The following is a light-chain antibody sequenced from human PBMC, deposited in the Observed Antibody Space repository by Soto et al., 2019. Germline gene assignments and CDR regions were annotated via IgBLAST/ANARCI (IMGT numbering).Light chain of an antibody. CDR2: DVS. Sequence: QSALTQPRSVSGSPGQSVTISCTGTSSEVGGYNYVSWYQQHPGKAPKLMIYDVSKRPSGVPHRFSGSKSGNTASLTISGLQAEDEAYYYCCSYAGSYTVVVGGGTKVTVL. V-gene: IGLV2-11*01. CDR3: CSYAGSYTVV. J-gene: IGLJ3*02. CDR1: SSEVGGYNY.